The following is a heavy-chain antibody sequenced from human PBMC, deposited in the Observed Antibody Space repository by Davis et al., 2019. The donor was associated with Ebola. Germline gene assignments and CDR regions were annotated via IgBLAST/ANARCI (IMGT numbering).Heavy chain of an antibody. Sequence: GESLKISCKGSGYSFTSYWIGWVRQMPGKGLEWMGIISPGDSDTRYSPSFQGQVTISADKSISTAYLQWSSLKASDNAMYYCARHGIVVVPAANGYMDVWGKGTTVTVSS. J-gene: IGHJ6*03. CDR1: GYSFTSYW. CDR2: ISPGDSDT. D-gene: IGHD2-2*01. CDR3: ARHGIVVVPAANGYMDV. V-gene: IGHV5-51*01.